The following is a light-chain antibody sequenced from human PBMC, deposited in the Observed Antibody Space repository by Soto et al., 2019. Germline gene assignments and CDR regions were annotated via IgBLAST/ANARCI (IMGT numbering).Light chain of an antibody. CDR3: SSYAGSNGVV. V-gene: IGLV2-8*01. Sequence: QPVPTQPPSASGSPGQSVTISCTGTSSDVGGYDYVSWYQQHPGKAPKLMIYEVSKRPSGVPDRFSGSKSDNTASLTVSGLQAEDEADYYCSSYAGSNGVVFGGGTKLTVL. CDR2: EVS. CDR1: SSDVGGYDY. J-gene: IGLJ2*01.